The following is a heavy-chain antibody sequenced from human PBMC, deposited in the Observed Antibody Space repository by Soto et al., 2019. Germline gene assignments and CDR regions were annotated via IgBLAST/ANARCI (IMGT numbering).Heavy chain of an antibody. CDR1: VDSISNTYNF. D-gene: IGHD3-9*01. V-gene: IGHV4-39*01. Sequence: TSETLSLTCTVSVDSISNTYNFWFWIRHSPGKGLEWIGSIYYNGRTYYSPSLRSRVTMSVDTPKNQFSLRLSSVTAADTALYYCARPQRRLVDSFDSWGQGTLVTVSS. CDR3: ARPQRRLVDSFDS. CDR2: IYYNGRT. J-gene: IGHJ4*02.